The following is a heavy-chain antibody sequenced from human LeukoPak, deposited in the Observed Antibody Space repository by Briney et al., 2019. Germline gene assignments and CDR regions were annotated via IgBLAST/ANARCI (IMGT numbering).Heavy chain of an antibody. CDR1: GFTFSSYS. CDR3: ARDPGDTAWNY. J-gene: IGHJ4*02. V-gene: IGHV3-21*01. CDR2: ISSSSSYI. Sequence: GGSLRLSCAASGFTFSSYSMNWVRQAPGKGLEWVSSISSSSSYIYYADSVKGRFTTSRDNAKNSLYLQMNSLRAEDTAVYYCARDPGDTAWNYWGQGTLVTVSS. D-gene: IGHD5-18*01.